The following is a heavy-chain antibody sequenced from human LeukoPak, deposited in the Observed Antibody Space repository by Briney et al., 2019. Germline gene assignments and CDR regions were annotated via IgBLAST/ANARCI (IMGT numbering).Heavy chain of an antibody. Sequence: TSETLSPTCTVSGGSISSYYWSWIRQPPGKGLEWIGYIYYSGSTNYNPSLKSRVTISVDTSKNQFSLKLSSVTAADTAVYYCARDGGYSSSWYWFDPWGQGTLVTVSS. J-gene: IGHJ5*02. CDR3: ARDGGYSSSWYWFDP. V-gene: IGHV4-59*01. CDR2: IYYSGST. CDR1: GGSISSYY. D-gene: IGHD6-13*01.